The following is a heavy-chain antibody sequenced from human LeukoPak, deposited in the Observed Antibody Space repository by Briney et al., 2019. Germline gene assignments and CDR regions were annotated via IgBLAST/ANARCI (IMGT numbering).Heavy chain of an antibody. J-gene: IGHJ4*02. CDR3: ARDQTYYYDSSGYFDY. CDR2: IYTSGST. D-gene: IGHD3-22*01. CDR1: GGSISSYY. V-gene: IGHV4-4*07. Sequence: SETLSLTCTVSGGSISSYYWSWIRQPAGKGLEWIGRIYTSGSTNYNPSLKSRVTMSVDTSRNQFSLKLSSVTAADTAVYYCARDQTYYYDSSGYFDYWGQGTLVTVSS.